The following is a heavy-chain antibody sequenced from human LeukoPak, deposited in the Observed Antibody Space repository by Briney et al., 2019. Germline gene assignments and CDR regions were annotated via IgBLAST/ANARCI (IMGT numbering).Heavy chain of an antibody. Sequence: GGSLRLSCAASGFTFDDYAMHWVRQAPGKGLEWVSGISWNSGSIGYADSVKGRFTISRDNAKNSLYLQMNSLRAEDTAVYYCAKDNDILSGYYHPYYFDYWGQGTLVTVSS. CDR3: AKDNDILSGYYHPYYFDY. J-gene: IGHJ4*02. CDR2: ISWNSGSI. V-gene: IGHV3-9*01. D-gene: IGHD3-9*01. CDR1: GFTFDDYA.